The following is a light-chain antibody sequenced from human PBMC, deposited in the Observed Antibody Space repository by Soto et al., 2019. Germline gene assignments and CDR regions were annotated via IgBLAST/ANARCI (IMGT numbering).Light chain of an antibody. J-gene: IGLJ2*01. CDR2: EVT. Sequence: SALTQPPSASGSLGQSVTISCTGTSSDVGGYNYVSWHPQHPGKAPKVMIYEVTKRPAGVPDRFSGSKSGNTASLTVSGLQAEDEADYYCSAFAGGGNPVLLGGGTKLTVL. V-gene: IGLV2-8*01. CDR3: SAFAGGGNPVL. CDR1: SSDVGGYNY.